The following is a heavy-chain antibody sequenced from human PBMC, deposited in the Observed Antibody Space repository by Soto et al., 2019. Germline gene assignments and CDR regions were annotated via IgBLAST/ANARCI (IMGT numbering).Heavy chain of an antibody. CDR1: GGSISSYY. Sequence: SETLSLTCTVSGGSISSYYGSWIRQPPGRGLEWIGYIYYSGSTNYNPSLKSRVTISVDTSKNQFSLKLSSVTAADTAVYYCGRDNGREQYYDSSGYWYYFDYWGQGTLVTVSS. V-gene: IGHV4-59*01. CDR3: GRDNGREQYYDSSGYWYYFDY. J-gene: IGHJ4*02. CDR2: IYYSGST. D-gene: IGHD3-22*01.